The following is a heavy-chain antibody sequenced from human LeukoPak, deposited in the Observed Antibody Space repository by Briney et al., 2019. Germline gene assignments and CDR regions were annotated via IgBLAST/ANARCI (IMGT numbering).Heavy chain of an antibody. J-gene: IGHJ4*02. Sequence: GGSLRLSCAPPGFTFIAYPRHGGPQAPGRGRKSVSAISSNGGSTYYANSVKGRFTISRDNSKNTLYLQMGSLRAEDMAVYYCARSRGDDYGDVWGQGTLVTVSS. D-gene: IGHD4-17*01. CDR2: ISSNGGST. V-gene: IGHV3-64*01. CDR1: GFTFIAYP. CDR3: ARSRGDDYGDV.